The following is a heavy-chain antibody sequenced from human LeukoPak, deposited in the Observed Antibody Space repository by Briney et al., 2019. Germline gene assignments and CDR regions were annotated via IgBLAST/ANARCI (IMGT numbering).Heavy chain of an antibody. J-gene: IGHJ4*02. Sequence: GASVKVSCKASGYTFTGYCMHWVRQAPGQGLEWMGWINPNSGGTNYAQKFQGRVTMTRDTSISTAYMELSRLRSDDTAVYYCARSYYDILTGDTNFDYWGQGTLVTVSS. CDR1: GYTFTGYC. CDR2: INPNSGGT. V-gene: IGHV1-2*02. CDR3: ARSYYDILTGDTNFDY. D-gene: IGHD3-9*01.